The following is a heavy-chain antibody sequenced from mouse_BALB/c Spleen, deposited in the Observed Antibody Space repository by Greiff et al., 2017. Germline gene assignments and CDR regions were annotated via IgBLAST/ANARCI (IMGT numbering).Heavy chain of an antibody. V-gene: IGHV1S135*01. CDR1: GYAFTSYN. Sequence: EVQLHQSGPELVKPGASVKVSCKASGYAFTSYNMYWVKQSHGKSLEWIGYIDPYNGGTSYNQKFKGKATLTVDKSSSTAYMHLNSLTSEDSAVYYCARWIWNYYGRYFDVWGAGTTVTVSS. J-gene: IGHJ1*01. D-gene: IGHD1-1*01. CDR3: ARWIWNYYGRYFDV. CDR2: IDPYNGGT.